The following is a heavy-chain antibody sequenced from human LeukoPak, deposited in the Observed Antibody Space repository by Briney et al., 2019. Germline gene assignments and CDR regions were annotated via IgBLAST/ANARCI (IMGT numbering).Heavy chain of an antibody. D-gene: IGHD3-10*01. CDR1: GGSISSGSYY. CDR2: IYYSGST. Sequence: SETLSLTCTVSGGSISSGSYYWSWIRQPAGKGLEWIGRIYYSGSTYYNPSLKSRVTISVDTSKNQFSLKLSSVTAADTAVYYCARHSYGSGSYYKNYYYYYMDVWGKGTTVTISS. J-gene: IGHJ6*03. V-gene: IGHV4-39*01. CDR3: ARHSYGSGSYYKNYYYYYMDV.